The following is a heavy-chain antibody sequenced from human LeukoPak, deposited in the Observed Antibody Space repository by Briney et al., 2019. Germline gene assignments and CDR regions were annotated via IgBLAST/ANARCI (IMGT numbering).Heavy chain of an antibody. Sequence: SETLSLTCAVYGGSFSGYYWSWIRQPPGKGLEWIGYIYYSGSTNYNPSLKSRVTISVDTSKNQFSLKLSSVTAADTAVYYCARALWLRWFDPWGQGTLVTVSS. J-gene: IGHJ5*02. D-gene: IGHD3-10*01. CDR1: GGSFSGYY. CDR2: IYYSGST. CDR3: ARALWLRWFDP. V-gene: IGHV4-59*08.